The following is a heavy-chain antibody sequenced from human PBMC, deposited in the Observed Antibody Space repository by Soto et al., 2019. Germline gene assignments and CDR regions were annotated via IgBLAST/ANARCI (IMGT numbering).Heavy chain of an antibody. D-gene: IGHD6-6*01. J-gene: IGHJ4*02. CDR1: GFTFSSYA. CDR2: ISGSGGST. V-gene: IGHV3-23*01. CDR3: AKDHVAARSKRWGFDY. Sequence: GGSLRLSCAASGFTFSSYAMSWVRQAPGKGLEWVSAISGSGGSTYYADSVKGRFTISRDNSKNTLYLQMNSLRAEDTAVYYCAKDHVAARSKRWGFDYWGQGTLVTVSS.